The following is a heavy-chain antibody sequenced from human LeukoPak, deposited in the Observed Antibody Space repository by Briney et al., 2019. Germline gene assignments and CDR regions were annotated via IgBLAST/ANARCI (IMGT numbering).Heavy chain of an antibody. Sequence: GGSLRLSCAASGFSFSDSYMSWIRHVPGKGLEWVSYISGSGVTLYYADFVKGRFIISRDNAKNSVYLQMHGLGAADTALYFCARGEKMADYWGQGTLVTVSS. CDR2: ISGSGVTL. V-gene: IGHV3-11*01. CDR1: GFSFSDSY. CDR3: ARGEKMADY. D-gene: IGHD5-24*01. J-gene: IGHJ4*02.